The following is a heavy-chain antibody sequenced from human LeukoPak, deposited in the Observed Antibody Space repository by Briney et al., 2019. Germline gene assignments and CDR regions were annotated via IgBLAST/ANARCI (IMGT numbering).Heavy chain of an antibody. J-gene: IGHJ5*02. D-gene: IGHD3-22*01. CDR3: ARGRYYDSSGHRAEPFDP. Sequence: PGGSLRLSCAASGFTFSSYAMHWVRQAPGKGLEYVSAISSNGGSTYYANSVKGRFTISRDNSKNTLYLQMGSLRAEDMAAYYCARGRYYDSSGHRAEPFDPWGQGTLVTVSS. V-gene: IGHV3-64*01. CDR1: GFTFSSYA. CDR2: ISSNGGST.